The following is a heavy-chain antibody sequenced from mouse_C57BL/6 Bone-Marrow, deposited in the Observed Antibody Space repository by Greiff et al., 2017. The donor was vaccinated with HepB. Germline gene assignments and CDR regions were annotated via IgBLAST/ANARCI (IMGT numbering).Heavy chain of an antibody. CDR3: ARRGGLRRFAY. Sequence: QVTLKESGPGILQSSQTLSLTCSFSGFSLSTSGMGVSWIRQPSGKGLEWLAHIYWDDDKRYNPSLKSRLTISKDTSRNQVFLKITSVDTADTATYYCARRGGLRRFAYWAKGLWSLSLQ. CDR2: IYWDDDK. CDR1: GFSLSTSGMG. V-gene: IGHV8-12*01. J-gene: IGHJ3*01. D-gene: IGHD2-4*01.